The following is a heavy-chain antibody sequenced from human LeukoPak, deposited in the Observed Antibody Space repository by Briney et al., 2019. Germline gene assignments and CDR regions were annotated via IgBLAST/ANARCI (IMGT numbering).Heavy chain of an antibody. CDR3: ARHVGALDGFDI. V-gene: IGHV4-38-2*02. CDR1: GYSISSGYY. D-gene: IGHD1-26*01. J-gene: IGHJ3*02. CDR2: IYHSGST. Sequence: SETLSLTCTVSGYSISSGYYWGWIRQPPGKGLEWIGSIYHSGSTYYNPSLKSRVTISVDTSKNQFSLKLSSVTAADTAVYYCARHVGALDGFDIWGQGTMVTVSS.